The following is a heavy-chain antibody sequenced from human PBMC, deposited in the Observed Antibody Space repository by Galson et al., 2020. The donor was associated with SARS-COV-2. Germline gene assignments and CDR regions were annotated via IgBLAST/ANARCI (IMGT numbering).Heavy chain of an antibody. D-gene: IGHD3-22*01. Sequence: TGGSLRLSCAASGFTFTNYWMTWVRQASGKGLEWVADIRQDGSEQRYVDSVKGRFTISRDNARNSLYLQLNSLRTEDTVVYYCARDLWGRPDAPASVIYDDGFDRGGRGTLVPVSS. CDR1: GFTFTNYW. J-gene: IGHJ2*01. CDR2: IRQDGSEQ. CDR3: ARDLWGRPDAPASVIYDDGFDR. V-gene: IGHV3-7*01.